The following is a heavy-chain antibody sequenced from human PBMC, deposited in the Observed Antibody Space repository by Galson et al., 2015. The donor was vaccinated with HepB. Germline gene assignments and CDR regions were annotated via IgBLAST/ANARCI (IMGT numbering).Heavy chain of an antibody. J-gene: IGHJ4*02. CDR1: GGSISSSRYY. CDR3: ARRAAYYYGSGSWYYFDY. V-gene: IGHV4-39*01. Sequence: LSLTCTVSGGSISSSRYYWGWIRQPPGKGLEWIGSIYYSGSTYYNPSLKSRVTISVDTSKNQFSLRLSSVTAADTAVYYCARRAAYYYGSGSWYYFDYWGQGTLVTVS. CDR2: IYYSGST. D-gene: IGHD3-10*01.